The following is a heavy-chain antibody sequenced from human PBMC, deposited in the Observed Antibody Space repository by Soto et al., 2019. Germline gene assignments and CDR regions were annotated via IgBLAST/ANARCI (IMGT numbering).Heavy chain of an antibody. J-gene: IGHJ4*02. Sequence: SVKVSCKASGGTFSSYAISWVRQAPGQGLEWMGGIIPIFGTANYAQKFQGRVTITADESTSTAYMELSSLRSEDTAVYYCARGYCTNGVCYRRPYYFDYWGQGTLVTVS. CDR3: ARGYCTNGVCYRRPYYFDY. D-gene: IGHD2-8*01. V-gene: IGHV1-69*13. CDR1: GGTFSSYA. CDR2: IIPIFGTA.